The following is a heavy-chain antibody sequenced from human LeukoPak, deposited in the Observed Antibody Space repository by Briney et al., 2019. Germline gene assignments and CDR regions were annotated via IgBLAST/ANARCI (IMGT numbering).Heavy chain of an antibody. Sequence: PSETLSLTCTVSGVSISSYYWSWIRQPPGKGLEWIGYIYYSGSTNYNPSLKSRVTISVDTSKNQFSLKLSSVTAADTAVYYCARMVGGDYAWFDPWGQGTLVTVSS. CDR1: GVSISSYY. D-gene: IGHD4-17*01. CDR3: ARMVGGDYAWFDP. V-gene: IGHV4-59*01. CDR2: IYYSGST. J-gene: IGHJ5*02.